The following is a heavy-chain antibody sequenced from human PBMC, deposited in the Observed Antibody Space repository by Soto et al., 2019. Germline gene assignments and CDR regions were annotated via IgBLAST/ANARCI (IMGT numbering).Heavy chain of an antibody. V-gene: IGHV3-23*01. D-gene: IGHD1-26*01. CDR1: GFTFSTYA. CDR2: ISGSGTST. CDR3: AKTLSGRRSDAFDM. Sequence: EVQVLESGGGLVQPGGSLRLSCAASGFTFSTYAMTWVRQAPGKGLEWVSLISGSGTSTYYADSVKGRFTISRDNSKNTLYLEMNSLRAEDTAVYYCAKTLSGRRSDAFDMWGQGTMVTVSS. J-gene: IGHJ3*02.